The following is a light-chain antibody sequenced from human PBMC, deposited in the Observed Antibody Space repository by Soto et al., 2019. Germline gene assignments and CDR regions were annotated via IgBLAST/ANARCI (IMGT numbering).Light chain of an antibody. CDR2: DAS. J-gene: IGKJ3*01. V-gene: IGKV3-20*01. CDR3: HHYNTSAL. Sequence: EIVLTQSPGTLSLSPGERATLSCRASQSVSSSYLAWYQQKPGQAPRLLIYDASRATGIPDRFSGSGSGTVFTLTITCLLIEDFAVYSCHHYNTSALFGPGTNVDI. CDR1: QSVSSSY.